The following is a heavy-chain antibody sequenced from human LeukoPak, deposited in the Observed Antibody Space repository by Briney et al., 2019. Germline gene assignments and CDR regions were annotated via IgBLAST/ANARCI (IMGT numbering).Heavy chain of an antibody. CDR3: ARCSYRPDY. Sequence: GGSLRLSCAASGFTFSSYEMDWVRQAPGKGLEWVSYISSSGTTIYYADSVKGRFTISRDNARNSLYLQMNSLRAEDTAVYYCARCSYRPDYWGQGTLVTVSS. V-gene: IGHV3-48*03. J-gene: IGHJ4*02. CDR2: ISSSGTTI. D-gene: IGHD4-11*01. CDR1: GFTFSSYE.